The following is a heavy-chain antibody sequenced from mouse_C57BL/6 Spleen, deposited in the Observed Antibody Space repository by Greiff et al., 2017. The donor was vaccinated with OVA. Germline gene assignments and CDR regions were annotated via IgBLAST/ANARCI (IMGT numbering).Heavy chain of an antibody. Sequence: QVQLQQSGAELARPGASVKLSCKASGYTFTSYGISWVKQRTGQGLEWIGEIYPRSGNTYYNEKFKGKATLTADKSSSTAYMELRSLTSEDSAVYVCARGGYGYDWYFDVWGTGTTVTVSS. CDR3: ARGGYGYDWYFDV. CDR1: GYTFTSYG. CDR2: IYPRSGNT. J-gene: IGHJ1*03. D-gene: IGHD2-2*01. V-gene: IGHV1-81*01.